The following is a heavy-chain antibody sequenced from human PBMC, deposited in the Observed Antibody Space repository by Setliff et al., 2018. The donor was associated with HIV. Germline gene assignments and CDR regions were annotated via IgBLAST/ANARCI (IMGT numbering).Heavy chain of an antibody. CDR2: ISDSGSTT. V-gene: IGHV3-23*01. J-gene: IGHJ6*03. Sequence: GGSLRLSCAASGFTFSRYRMNWVRQAPGKGLEWVSSIISDSGSTTNYADSVKGRFTISRDNSKSTLYLQMNSLRDGDTALYYCAKNTPSIINYPYYYYMDVWGKGTTVTVSS. CDR1: GFTFSRYR. D-gene: IGHD1-7*01. CDR3: AKNTPSIINYPYYYYMDV.